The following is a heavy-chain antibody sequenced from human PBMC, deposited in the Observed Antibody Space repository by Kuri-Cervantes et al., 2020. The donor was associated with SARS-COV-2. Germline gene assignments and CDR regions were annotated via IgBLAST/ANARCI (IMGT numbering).Heavy chain of an antibody. D-gene: IGHD2-8*01. J-gene: IGHJ4*02. CDR3: ARGFKQSNGVDY. Sequence: GGSLRLSCAASGFTFSDYYMHWIRQAPGKGLEWVSYISSSGTTTYYADSVKGRFTISRDNAKKSLYLQMNSLRAEDTAVYYCARGFKQSNGVDYWGQGTLVTVSS. V-gene: IGHV3-11*04. CDR2: ISSSGTTT. CDR1: GFTFSDYY.